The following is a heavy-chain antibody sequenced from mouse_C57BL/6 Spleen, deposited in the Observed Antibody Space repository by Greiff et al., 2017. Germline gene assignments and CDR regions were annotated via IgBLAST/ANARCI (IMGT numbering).Heavy chain of an antibody. D-gene: IGHD1-1*01. CDR2: IYPGGGYT. Sequence: VQLQQSGAELVRPGPSVKMSCKASGYTFTNYWIGWAKQRPGHGLEWIGDIYPGGGYTNYNEKFKGKATLTADKSSSTAYMQFSSLTSEDSAIYYGARAFYGSSPYYFDYWGQGTTLTVSS. V-gene: IGHV1-63*01. J-gene: IGHJ2*01. CDR1: GYTFTNYW. CDR3: ARAFYGSSPYYFDY.